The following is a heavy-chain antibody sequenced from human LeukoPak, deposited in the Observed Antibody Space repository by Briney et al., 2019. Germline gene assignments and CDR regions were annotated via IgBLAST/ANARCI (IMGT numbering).Heavy chain of an antibody. CDR3: AKDWNYYYASGSYFHR. J-gene: IGHJ4*02. V-gene: IGHV3-23*01. CDR1: GFTFSSYA. CDR2: IGGNGGDT. Sequence: PGGSLRLSCSASGFTFSSYAMSWVRQAPGKGLEWVSTIGGNGGDTSYADSVRGRFTISRDTSKNTLYLQMISLRAEDTAVYYCAKDWNYYYASGSYFHRWGQGTLVTVSS. D-gene: IGHD3-10*01.